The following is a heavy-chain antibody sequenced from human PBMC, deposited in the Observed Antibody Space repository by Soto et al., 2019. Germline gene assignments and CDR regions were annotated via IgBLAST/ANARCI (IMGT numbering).Heavy chain of an antibody. V-gene: IGHV3-48*02. J-gene: IGHJ6*02. CDR1: GFTFSSYS. D-gene: IGHD3-3*01. CDR2: ISSSSSTI. CDR3: ARDINYVFWSGYHNLQRYYYYGMDV. Sequence: GGSLRLSCAASGFTFSSYSMNWVRQAPGKGLEWVSYISSSSSTIYYADSVKGRFTISRDNAKNSLYLQMNSLRDEDTAVYYCARDINYVFWSGYHNLQRYYYYGMDVWGQGTTVTVSS.